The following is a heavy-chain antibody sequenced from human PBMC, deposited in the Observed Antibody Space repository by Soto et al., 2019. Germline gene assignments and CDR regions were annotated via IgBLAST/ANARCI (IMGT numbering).Heavy chain of an antibody. CDR3: ATSSGGYSNYPDYFDY. CDR2: ISCSGGST. V-gene: IGHV3-23*01. CDR1: GFTFSSYA. J-gene: IGHJ4*02. D-gene: IGHD4-4*01. Sequence: GGSLRLSCAASGFTFSSYAMSWVRQAPGKGLEWVSAISCSGGSTYYADSVKGRFTISRDNSKNTLYLQMNSLRAEDTAVYYCATSSGGYSNYPDYFDYWGQGTLVTVSS.